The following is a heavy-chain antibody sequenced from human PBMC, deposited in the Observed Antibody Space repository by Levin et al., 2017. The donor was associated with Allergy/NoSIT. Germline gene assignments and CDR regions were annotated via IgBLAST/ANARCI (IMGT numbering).Heavy chain of an antibody. J-gene: IGHJ4*02. CDR1: GFTFSNYN. CDR3: ARGGVPDY. D-gene: IGHD2-8*01. V-gene: IGHV3-21*01. Sequence: GGSLRLSCAASGFTFSNYNMNWVRQAPDSVRGRFTISRDNAKNSLYLQMNSLRAEDTAVYYCARGGVPDYWGQGTLVTVSS.